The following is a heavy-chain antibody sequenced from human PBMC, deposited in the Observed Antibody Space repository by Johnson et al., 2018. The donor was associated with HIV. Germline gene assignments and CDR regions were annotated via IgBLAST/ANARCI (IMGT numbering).Heavy chain of an antibody. V-gene: IGHV3-7*03. Sequence: VQLGECGGGLVQPGGSLRLSCAASGFAFNNYWMIWVRQAPGKGLECVANIKQDGSVKYYVDSVKGRVTITEDISQNTLYLQMHSLRAEDTAVYYCAKDRSSGWYPAFDIWGQGTMVTVSS. J-gene: IGHJ3*02. CDR3: AKDRSSGWYPAFDI. CDR2: IKQDGSVK. CDR1: GFAFNNYW. D-gene: IGHD6-19*01.